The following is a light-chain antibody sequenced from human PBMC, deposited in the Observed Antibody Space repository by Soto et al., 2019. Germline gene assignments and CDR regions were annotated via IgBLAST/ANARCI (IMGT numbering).Light chain of an antibody. V-gene: IGKV4-1*01. CDR1: QSVLFSSNNKNY. CDR2: WAS. CDR3: QQYYSLPAT. Sequence: DIVMTQSPDSLAVSLGERATINCKSSQSVLFSSNNKNYLAWYQHKPGQPPNLLIYWASTRESGVPDRFSGSGSGTDFTLTISSLQAEDVAVYYCQQYYSLPATFGQGTKVEIK. J-gene: IGKJ1*01.